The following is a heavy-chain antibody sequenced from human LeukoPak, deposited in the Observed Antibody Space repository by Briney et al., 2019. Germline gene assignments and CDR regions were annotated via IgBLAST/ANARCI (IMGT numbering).Heavy chain of an antibody. D-gene: IGHD3-3*01. Sequence: GGSLRLSCAASGFTFSSYSMNWVRQAPGKGLEWVSSISSSSSYIYYADSVKGRSTISRDNAKNSLYLQMNSLRAEDTAVYYCARDSAGITIFGVVAFDYWGQGTLVTVSS. V-gene: IGHV3-21*01. CDR1: GFTFSSYS. J-gene: IGHJ4*02. CDR3: ARDSAGITIFGVVAFDY. CDR2: ISSSSSYI.